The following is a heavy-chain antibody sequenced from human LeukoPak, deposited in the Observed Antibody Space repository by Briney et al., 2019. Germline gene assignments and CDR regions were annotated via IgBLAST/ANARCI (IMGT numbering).Heavy chain of an antibody. V-gene: IGHV1-46*01. CDR1: GYTFTSYY. CDR3: ARWRGNYDYVWGSYRNDAFDI. CDR2: INPSGGST. J-gene: IGHJ3*02. D-gene: IGHD3-16*02. Sequence: ASVKVSCKASGYTFTSYYMRWVRQAPGQGLEWMGIINPSGGSTSYAQKFQGRVTMTRDTSTSTVYMELSSLRSEDTAVYYCARWRGNYDYVWGSYRNDAFDIWGQGTMVTVSS.